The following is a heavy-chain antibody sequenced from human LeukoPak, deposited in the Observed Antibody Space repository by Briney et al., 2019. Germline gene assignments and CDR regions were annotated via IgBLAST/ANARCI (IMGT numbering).Heavy chain of an antibody. CDR1: GFTFSNHA. D-gene: IGHD1-26*01. CDR2: IGGDGRGT. V-gene: IGHV3-23*01. CDR3: ARRVGGTPDY. J-gene: IGHJ4*02. Sequence: GGSLRLSCTASGFTFSNHAMTWVRQAPGKGLECVSAIGGDGRGTDYADSVKGRLTISRDNSKNTLYLEMNSLRADDTARYYCARRVGGTPDYRGPGTLVTVSS.